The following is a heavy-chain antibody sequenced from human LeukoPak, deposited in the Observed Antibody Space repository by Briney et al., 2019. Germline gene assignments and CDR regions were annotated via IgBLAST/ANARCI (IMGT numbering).Heavy chain of an antibody. CDR3: AKDISHSSGYYFFDY. D-gene: IGHD3-22*01. V-gene: IGHV3-9*01. CDR2: ISWNSGSI. CDR1: GFTFDDYA. J-gene: IGHJ4*02. Sequence: GGSLRLSCAASGFTFDDYAMHWVRQGPGKGLEWVSGISWNSGSIAYADSVKGRFTISRDNAKNFLYLQMNSLRAEDTALYYCAKDISHSSGYYFFDYWGQGALVTVSS.